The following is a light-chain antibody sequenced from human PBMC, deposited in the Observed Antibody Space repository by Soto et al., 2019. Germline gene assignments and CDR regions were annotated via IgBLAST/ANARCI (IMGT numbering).Light chain of an antibody. J-gene: IGKJ3*01. CDR3: KQYDKLPLT. CDR2: ESS. V-gene: IGKV1-33*01. CDR1: QYISNY. Sequence: DIQMTQSPPSLSASVGDRVTITCRASQYISNYLNWYQQKPEKAPKVLFYESSNLEAGVPSRFSGSGYGTEFTFTIRSLQPEDIAKYYCKQYDKLPLTFGHGTKVDIK.